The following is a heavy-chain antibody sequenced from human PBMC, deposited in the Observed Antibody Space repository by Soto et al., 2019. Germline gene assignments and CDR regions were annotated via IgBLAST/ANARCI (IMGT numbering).Heavy chain of an antibody. CDR2: ISSSSSYI. V-gene: IGHV3-21*01. J-gene: IGHJ4*02. Sequence: EVQLVESGGGLVKPGGSLRLSCAASGFTFSSYSMNWVRQAPGKGLEWVSSISSSSSYIYYADSVKGRFTIPRDNAKNSLYLQMNSLRAEDTDVYYCARARYSNSWYVDYWGQGTVVTASS. CDR3: ARARYSNSWYVDY. D-gene: IGHD6-13*01. CDR1: GFTFSSYS.